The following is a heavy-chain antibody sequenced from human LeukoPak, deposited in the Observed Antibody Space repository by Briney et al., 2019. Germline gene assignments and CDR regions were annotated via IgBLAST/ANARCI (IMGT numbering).Heavy chain of an antibody. CDR3: ARGRVRLRIDY. D-gene: IGHD5-12*01. J-gene: IGHJ4*02. CDR1: GGSFSGYY. V-gene: IGHV4-34*01. CDR2: INHSGST. Sequence: PSETLSLTCAVYGGSFSGYYWTWIRQPPGKGLEWIGEINHSGSTNYNPSLKSRVTISVDTSKNQFSLKLSSVTAADTAVYYCARGRVRLRIDYWGQGTLVTVSS.